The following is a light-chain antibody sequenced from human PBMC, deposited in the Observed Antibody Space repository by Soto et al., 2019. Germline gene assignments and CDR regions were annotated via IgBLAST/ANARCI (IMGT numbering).Light chain of an antibody. Sequence: DIPMTQSPSSLSASVGDRVTITCRASQSISSYLNWYQQKPGKAPKHLIYAASSLESGVPSSFSGSGPGTDFPLTISSLQPEDFATYYCPQSYSTPPAWTFGQGTKVEIK. CDR2: AAS. J-gene: IGKJ1*01. CDR1: QSISSY. V-gene: IGKV1-39*01. CDR3: PQSYSTPPAWT.